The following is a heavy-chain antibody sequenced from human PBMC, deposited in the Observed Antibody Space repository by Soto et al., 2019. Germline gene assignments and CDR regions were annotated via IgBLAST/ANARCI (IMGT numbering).Heavy chain of an antibody. CDR3: ARGGYSYGPGKYYYGMDV. Sequence: SETLSLTCTVSGGSISSYYWSWIRQPPGKGLEWIGYIYYSGSTNYNPSLQSRVTITVDTSKNKFSLNLSSVTAADTAVYYCARGGYSYGPGKYYYGMDVWGQGTTVTVSS. CDR2: IYYSGST. D-gene: IGHD5-18*01. CDR1: GGSISSYY. V-gene: IGHV4-59*01. J-gene: IGHJ6*02.